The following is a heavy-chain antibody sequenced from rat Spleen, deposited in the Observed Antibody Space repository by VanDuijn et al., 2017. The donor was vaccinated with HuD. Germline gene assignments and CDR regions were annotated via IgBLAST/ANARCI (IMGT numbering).Heavy chain of an antibody. CDR2: INSGGTNT. D-gene: IGHD1-10*01. J-gene: IGHJ2*01. V-gene: IGHV5-29*01. CDR1: GFTFSDHY. Sequence: EVQLVESGGGLVQPGRSLKLSCAASGFTFSDHYVAWVRQGPTKGLEWVATINSGGTNTYYPDSVKGRFTISRDNAKSTLYLQMDSLRSEDTATYYCTRGEQLGGDYWGQGVMVTVSS. CDR3: TRGEQLGGDY.